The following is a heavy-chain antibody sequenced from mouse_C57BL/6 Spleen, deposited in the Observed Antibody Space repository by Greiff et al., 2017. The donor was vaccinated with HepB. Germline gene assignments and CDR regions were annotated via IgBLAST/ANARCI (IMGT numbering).Heavy chain of an antibody. CDR2: IYPGDGDT. V-gene: IGHV1-82*01. J-gene: IGHJ3*01. Sequence: QVHVKQSGPELVKPGASVKISCKASGYAFSSSWMNWVKQRPGKGLEWIGRIYPGDGDTNYNGKFKGKATLTADKSSSTAYMQLSSLTSEDSAVYFCARSGDYDEGLAYWGQGTLVTVSA. D-gene: IGHD2-4*01. CDR1: GYAFSSSW. CDR3: ARSGDYDEGLAY.